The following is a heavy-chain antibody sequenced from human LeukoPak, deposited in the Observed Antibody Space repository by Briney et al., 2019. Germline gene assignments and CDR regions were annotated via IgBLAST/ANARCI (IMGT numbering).Heavy chain of an antibody. D-gene: IGHD3-3*01. V-gene: IGHV3-7*01. Sequence: GGSLRLSCAASGFTLSSYWMSWVRQAPGKGLEWVANIKQDGSEKYYVDSVKGRFTISRDNAKNSLYLQMNSLRAEDTAVYYCVRLRYHDFWSGYWKYYYYMDVWGKGTTVTVSS. CDR3: VRLRYHDFWSGYWKYYYYMDV. J-gene: IGHJ6*03. CDR2: IKQDGSEK. CDR1: GFTLSSYW.